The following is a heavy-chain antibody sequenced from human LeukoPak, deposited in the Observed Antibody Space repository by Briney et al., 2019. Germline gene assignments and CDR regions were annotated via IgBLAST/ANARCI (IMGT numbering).Heavy chain of an antibody. CDR3: ARDKDSSSWSHNWFDP. V-gene: IGHV1-3*01. CDR1: GYTFTSYG. D-gene: IGHD6-13*01. CDR2: INAGNGNT. Sequence: ASVKVSCKASGYTFTSYGISWVRQAPGQGLEWMGWINAGNGNTKYSQKFQGRVTITRDTSASTAYMELSSLRSEDTAVYYCARDKDSSSWSHNWFDPWGQGTLVTVSS. J-gene: IGHJ5*02.